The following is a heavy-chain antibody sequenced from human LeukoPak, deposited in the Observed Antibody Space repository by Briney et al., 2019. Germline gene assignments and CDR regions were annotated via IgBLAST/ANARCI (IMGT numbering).Heavy chain of an antibody. CDR2: MNPNSGNT. J-gene: IGHJ5*02. CDR3: ARRRMIVPGSWFDP. D-gene: IGHD3-22*01. CDR1: GYTFTSYD. V-gene: IGHV1-8*01. Sequence: ASVKVSCKASGYTFTSYDINWVRQATGQGLERMGWMNPNSGNTGYAQKFQGRVTMTRNTPISTAYMELSSLRSEDTAVYYCARRRMIVPGSWFDPWGQGTLVTVSS.